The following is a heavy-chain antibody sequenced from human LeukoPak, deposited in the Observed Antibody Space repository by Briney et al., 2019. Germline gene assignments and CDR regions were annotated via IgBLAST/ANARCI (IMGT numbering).Heavy chain of an antibody. J-gene: IGHJ3*02. CDR2: ISSSGTTI. V-gene: IGHV3-48*04. D-gene: IGHD3-22*01. CDR1: GFTCSRFG. Sequence: PGGSLRLSCAASGFTCSRFGMDWVRQAPGKGLEWVSYISSSGTTIYYADSVKGRFTISRDNAKNTLYLQMNSLRAEDTAVYYCARDVFDYYDSTGYWARNAFDIWGQGTMVTVSS. CDR3: ARDVFDYYDSTGYWARNAFDI.